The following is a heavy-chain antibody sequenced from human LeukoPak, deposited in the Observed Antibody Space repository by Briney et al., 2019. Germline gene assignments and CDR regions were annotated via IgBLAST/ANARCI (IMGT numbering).Heavy chain of an antibody. CDR3: AKIRVIFNWNYAYYFDY. V-gene: IGHV3-30*18. D-gene: IGHD1-7*01. J-gene: IGHJ4*02. CDR1: GFTFSSYG. Sequence: GGSLRLSCAASGFTFSSYGMHWVRQAPGKGLEWVAVISYDGNDKYYADSVKGRFTISRDNSKNTLYLQMNSLRAEDTAVYYCAKIRVIFNWNYAYYFDYWGQGSLVTVSP. CDR2: ISYDGNDK.